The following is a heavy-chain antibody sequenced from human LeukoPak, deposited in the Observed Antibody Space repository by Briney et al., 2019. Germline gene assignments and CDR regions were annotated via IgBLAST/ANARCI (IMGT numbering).Heavy chain of an antibody. D-gene: IGHD5-12*01. J-gene: IGHJ4*02. CDR1: GLTFSDHY. Sequence: GSLRLSCVAPGLTFSDHYMSWIRQAPGKGLEWLSYIDRTGTGFYYTDSVKGRFVISRDNDKSTLFLQMNNLTAKDTAKYYCARGKRGFRNWGQGTLVTVSS. CDR2: IDRTGTGF. CDR3: ARGKRGFRN. V-gene: IGHV3-11*01.